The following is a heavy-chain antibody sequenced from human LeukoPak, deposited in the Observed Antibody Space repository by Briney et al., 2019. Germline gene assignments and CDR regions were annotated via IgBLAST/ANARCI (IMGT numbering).Heavy chain of an antibody. D-gene: IGHD3-10*01. V-gene: IGHV3-7*01. CDR3: VKPYYFSSGSLT. CDR2: IKQDGSEK. Sequence: PGGSLRLSCAASGFTFSSYWMSWVRQAPGRGLEWVANIKQDGSEKYYVDSVKGRFTISRDNAKNSLFLQMNSLRAEDTAVYYCVKPYYFSSGSLTWGQGTLVTVSS. CDR1: GFTFSSYW. J-gene: IGHJ5*02.